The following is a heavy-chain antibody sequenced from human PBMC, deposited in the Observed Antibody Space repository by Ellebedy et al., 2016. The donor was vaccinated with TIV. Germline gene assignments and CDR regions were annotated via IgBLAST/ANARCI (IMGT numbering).Heavy chain of an antibody. CDR2: IDQDGREK. CDR3: ARARPGVAVGYYGLDV. D-gene: IGHD6-19*01. J-gene: IGHJ6*02. CDR1: GFNFRSYW. Sequence: PGGSLRLSCAASGFNFRSYWMSWVRQAPGKGLEWVAHIDQDGREKNYLDSVRGRFTISEDYARTSLYLQMNSLRAEDTAVYYCARARPGVAVGYYGLDVWGLGTTVTVSS. V-gene: IGHV3-7*03.